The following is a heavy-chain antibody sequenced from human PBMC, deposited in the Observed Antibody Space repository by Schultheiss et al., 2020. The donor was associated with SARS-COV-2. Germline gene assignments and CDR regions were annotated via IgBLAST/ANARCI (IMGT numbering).Heavy chain of an antibody. V-gene: IGHV1-2*06. CDR3: ARSVTVRTDAFDI. CDR2: INPNSGGT. J-gene: IGHJ3*02. Sequence: ASVKVSCKASGYTFTGYYMHWVRQAPGQGLEWMGRINPNSGGTNYAQKFQGRVTMTRDTSISTAYMELSRLRSDDTAVYYCARSVTVRTDAFDIWGQGIMVTVSS. CDR1: GYTFTGYY. D-gene: IGHD4-17*01.